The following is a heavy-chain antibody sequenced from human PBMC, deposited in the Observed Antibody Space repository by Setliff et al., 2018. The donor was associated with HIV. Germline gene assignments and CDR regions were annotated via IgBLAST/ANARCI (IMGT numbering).Heavy chain of an antibody. CDR3: ARESRNDFWSGYYRTFDI. Sequence: SETLSLTCTVSGGSISSGGYYWSWIRQHPGKGLEWIGYIYYSGSTYYNPSLKSRVTISVDTSKNQFSLKLRSVTAADTAMYFCARESRNDFWSGYYRTFDIWGQGTMVTVSS. V-gene: IGHV4-31*03. J-gene: IGHJ3*02. CDR1: GGSISSGGYY. D-gene: IGHD3-3*01. CDR2: IYYSGST.